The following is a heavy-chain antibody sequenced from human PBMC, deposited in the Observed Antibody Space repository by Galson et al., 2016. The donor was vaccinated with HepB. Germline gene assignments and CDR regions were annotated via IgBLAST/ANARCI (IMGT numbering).Heavy chain of an antibody. Sequence: SLRLSCAASGFTFSSYAMHWVRQAPGKGLEWVARIWYDESDKLYVDSVKDRFTISRDDSKNTLYLQMNSLRAEDTAVYHCAREEAGDYHFDYWGRGTLITVSS. V-gene: IGHV3-33*08. J-gene: IGHJ4*02. CDR1: GFTFSSYA. CDR3: AREEAGDYHFDY. D-gene: IGHD7-27*01. CDR2: IWYDESDK.